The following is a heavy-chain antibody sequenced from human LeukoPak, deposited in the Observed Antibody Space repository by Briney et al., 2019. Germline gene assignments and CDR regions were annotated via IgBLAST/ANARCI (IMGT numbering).Heavy chain of an antibody. CDR3: ARRVAVAGTGWFDP. V-gene: IGHV4-59*08. D-gene: IGHD6-19*01. J-gene: IGHJ5*02. CDR2: IYYSGST. Sequence: NPSETLSLTCTVSGGSISSYYWSWIRQPPGKGLEGSGYIYYSGSTNYNPSLKSRVTISVDTSKNQFSLKLSSVTAADTAVYYCARRVAVAGTGWFDPWGQGTLVTVSS. CDR1: GGSISSYY.